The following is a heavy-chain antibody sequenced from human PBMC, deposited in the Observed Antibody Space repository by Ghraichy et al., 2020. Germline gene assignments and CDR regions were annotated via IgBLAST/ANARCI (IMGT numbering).Heavy chain of an antibody. CDR1: GFTFSSYN. CDR2: ISSSSSYI. D-gene: IGHD3-3*01. Sequence: GESLNISCAASGFTFSSYNVNWVRQAPGKGLEWVSTISSSSSYIYYADSMKGRFTISRDNAKNSLYLQMNSLRAEDTAVYYCARDTFITIFGVAGFDYWGQGTLVTVSS. V-gene: IGHV3-21*01. CDR3: ARDTFITIFGVAGFDY. J-gene: IGHJ4*02.